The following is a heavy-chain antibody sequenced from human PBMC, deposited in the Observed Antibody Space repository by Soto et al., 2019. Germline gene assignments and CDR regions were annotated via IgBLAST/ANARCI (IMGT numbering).Heavy chain of an antibody. CDR1: GDSISSGGYS. J-gene: IGHJ4*02. CDR3: ARDSLSGYYFDF. D-gene: IGHD3-22*01. CDR2: TYHSGGT. Sequence: QLQLRESGSGLVKPSQTLSLTCVVSGDSISSGGYSWNWIRQSPGKGLEWIGHTYHSGGTLYNPSLDSRVTISVDKSKNQCSLRLTSVTAADTAVYYCARDSLSGYYFDFWGQGTLVTVS. V-gene: IGHV4-30-2*06.